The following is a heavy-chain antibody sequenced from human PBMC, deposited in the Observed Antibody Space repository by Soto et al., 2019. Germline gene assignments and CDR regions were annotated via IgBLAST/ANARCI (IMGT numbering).Heavy chain of an antibody. J-gene: IGHJ6*03. V-gene: IGHV3-23*01. CDR1: GFTFSSYA. Sequence: EVQLLESGGGLVQPGGSLRLSCAASGFTFSSYAMSWVRQAPGKGLEWVSAISGSGGSTYYADSVKGRFTISRDNSKNTLYLQMNSLRAEDTAVYYCAKDLLRNKWFGELHPYFYYYMDVWGKGTTVTVSS. D-gene: IGHD3-10*01. CDR2: ISGSGGST. CDR3: AKDLLRNKWFGELHPYFYYYMDV.